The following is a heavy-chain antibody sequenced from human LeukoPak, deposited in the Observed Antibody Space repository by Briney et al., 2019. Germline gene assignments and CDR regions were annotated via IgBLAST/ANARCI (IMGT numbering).Heavy chain of an antibody. V-gene: IGHV5-51*01. CDR2: IYPGDSDT. CDR1: GYSFTSYW. Sequence: GESLKISCKGSGYSFTSYWIGWVRQMPGKGLEWMGIIYPGDSDTRYSPSFQGQVTISADKSISTAYLQWSSLKASDTAMYYCARQTVGASRGDAFDIWSQGTMVTVSS. D-gene: IGHD1-26*01. J-gene: IGHJ3*02. CDR3: ARQTVGASRGDAFDI.